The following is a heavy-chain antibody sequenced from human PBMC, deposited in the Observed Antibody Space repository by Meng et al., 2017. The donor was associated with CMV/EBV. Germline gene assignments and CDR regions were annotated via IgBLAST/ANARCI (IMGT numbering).Heavy chain of an antibody. Sequence: QERLQESGPGLVKPSETLSLTCTVSGGSISRYYWSWIRQPPGKGLEWIGYIYYSGSTNYNPSPKSRVTISVDTSKNQFSLKLSSVTAADTAVYYCASSVYYDFWSGSQTFDYWGQGTLVTVSS. CDR2: IYYSGST. CDR1: GGSISRYY. J-gene: IGHJ4*02. CDR3: ASSVYYDFWSGSQTFDY. V-gene: IGHV4-59*01. D-gene: IGHD3-3*01.